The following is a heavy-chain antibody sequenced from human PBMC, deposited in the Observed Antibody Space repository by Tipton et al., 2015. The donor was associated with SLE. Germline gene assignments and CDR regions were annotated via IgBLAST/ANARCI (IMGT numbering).Heavy chain of an antibody. CDR2: INHSGGT. CDR3: ARAPGLDRDYYYYYMDV. V-gene: IGHV4-34*01. D-gene: IGHD3/OR15-3a*01. Sequence: TLSLTCAVYGGSFSGYYWSWIRQPPGKGLEWIGEINHSGGTNYNPSLKSRVTISVDTSKNQFSLKLSSVTAADTAVYYCARAPGLDRDYYYYYMDVRGKGTTVTVSS. CDR1: GGSFSGYY. J-gene: IGHJ6*03.